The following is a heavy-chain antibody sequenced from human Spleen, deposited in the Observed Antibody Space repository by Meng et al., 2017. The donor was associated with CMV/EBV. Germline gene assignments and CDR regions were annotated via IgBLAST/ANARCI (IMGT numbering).Heavy chain of an antibody. CDR3: ARDMALTYCSSTSCPPHGFDP. CDR2: IIPIFGTA. V-gene: IGHV1-69*05. J-gene: IGHJ5*02. Sequence: SVKVSCKASGGTFSSYAISWVRQAPGQGLEWMGGIIPIFGTANYAQKFQGRVTITTDESTSTAYMELSSLRSEDTAVYYCARDMALTYCSSTSCPPHGFDPWGQGTLVTVSS. CDR1: GGTFSSYA. D-gene: IGHD2-2*01.